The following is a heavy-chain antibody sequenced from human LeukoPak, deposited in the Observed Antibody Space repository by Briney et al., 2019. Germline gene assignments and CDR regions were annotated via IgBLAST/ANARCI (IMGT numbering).Heavy chain of an antibody. CDR1: GYTFIDYY. V-gene: IGHV1-2*04. Sequence: ASVKVSCKASGYTFIDYYLHWVRQAPGQGLEWMGWINPNSGGTNYAQKFQGWITMTRDTSMNTAYMELSRLRSDDTAVYFCARVSLIYGSGSYYQSPLAYWGQGTLVTVSS. CDR2: INPNSGGT. D-gene: IGHD3-10*01. J-gene: IGHJ4*02. CDR3: ARVSLIYGSGSYYQSPLAY.